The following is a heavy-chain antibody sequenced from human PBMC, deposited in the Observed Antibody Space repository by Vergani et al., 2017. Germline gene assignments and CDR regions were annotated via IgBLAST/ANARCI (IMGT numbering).Heavy chain of an antibody. Sequence: EVQLVESGGGLVKPGGSLRLSCAASGFTFSNAWMSWVRQAPGKGLEWVGRIKSKTDGGTKDYAAPVKGRFTISRDDSKNTLYLQMNSLKTEDTAVYYCTTVYCSSTSCYNYWGQGTLVTVSS. CDR1: GFTFSNAW. J-gene: IGHJ4*02. D-gene: IGHD2-2*02. V-gene: IGHV3-15*01. CDR2: IKSKTDGGTK. CDR3: TTVYCSSTSCYNY.